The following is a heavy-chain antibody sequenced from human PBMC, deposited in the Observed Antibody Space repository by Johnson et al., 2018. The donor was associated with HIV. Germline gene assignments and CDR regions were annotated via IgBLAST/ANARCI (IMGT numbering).Heavy chain of an antibody. CDR1: GFAFHDRG. J-gene: IGHJ3*01. V-gene: IGHV3-20*04. CDR3: ARDATPWGGDYVGYTFDL. CDR2: INGNGGST. D-gene: IGHD4-17*01. Sequence: VQLVESGGGVVRPGGSLRLSCAASGFAFHDRGMSWVRQAPGKGLEWVSGINGNGGSTAYADSVKGRFTISRDNARASLFLRINSLRADDSGVYYCARDATPWGGDYVGYTFDLWGQGTVVTVSS.